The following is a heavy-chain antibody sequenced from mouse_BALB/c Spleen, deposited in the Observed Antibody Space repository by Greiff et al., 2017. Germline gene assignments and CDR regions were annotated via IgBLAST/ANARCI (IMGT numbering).Heavy chain of an antibody. V-gene: IGHV3-2*02. CDR2: ISYSGST. J-gene: IGHJ1*01. CDR3: ARRGYYGYDGASYWYFDV. D-gene: IGHD2-2*01. Sequence: LQESGPGLVKPSQSLSLTCTVTGYSITSDYAWNWIRQFPGNKLEWMGYISYSGSTSYNPSLKSRISITRDTSKNQFFLQLNSVTTEDTATYYCARRGYYGYDGASYWYFDVWGAGTTVTVSS. CDR1: GYSITSDYA.